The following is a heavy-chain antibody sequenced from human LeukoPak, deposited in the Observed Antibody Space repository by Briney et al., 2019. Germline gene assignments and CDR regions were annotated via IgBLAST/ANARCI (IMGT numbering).Heavy chain of an antibody. V-gene: IGHV3-74*01. CDR2: INSDESDT. Sequence: GGSLRLSCAASGFTFSNYWMHWVRQAPGKGLVWVSRINSDESDTSYADSVKGRFSISRDNAKNTLYLQMNSLRAEDTAVYYCARASFTNFFCMDVWGKGTTVTVSS. CDR3: ARASFTNFFCMDV. D-gene: IGHD3-3*01. J-gene: IGHJ6*03. CDR1: GFTFSNYW.